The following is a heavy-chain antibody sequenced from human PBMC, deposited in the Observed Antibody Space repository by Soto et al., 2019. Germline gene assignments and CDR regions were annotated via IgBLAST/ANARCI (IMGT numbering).Heavy chain of an antibody. CDR2: ISSSSSYT. CDR3: ARDLYYDDSSGYYWPPGY. V-gene: IGHV3-11*06. Sequence: SLRLSCAASGFTFSDYYMSWIRQAPGKGLEWVSYISSSSSYTNYADSVKGRFTISRDNAKNSLYLQMNSLRAEDTAVYYCARDLYYDDSSGYYWPPGYWGQGTLVTVSS. CDR1: GFTFSDYY. J-gene: IGHJ4*02. D-gene: IGHD3-22*01.